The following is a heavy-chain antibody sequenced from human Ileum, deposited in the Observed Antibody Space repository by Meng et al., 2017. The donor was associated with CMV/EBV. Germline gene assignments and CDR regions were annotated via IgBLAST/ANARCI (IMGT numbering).Heavy chain of an antibody. CDR3: ARVKYQLLSKSPYYFDY. CDR2: ISSSGSTI. Sequence: FTFSDYYMSWIRQAPGKGLEWVSYISSSGSTIYYADSVKCRFTISRDNAKNSLYLQMNSLRAEDTAVYYCARVKYQLLSKSPYYFDYWGQGTLVTVSS. D-gene: IGHD2-2*01. V-gene: IGHV3-11*01. J-gene: IGHJ4*02. CDR1: FTFSDYY.